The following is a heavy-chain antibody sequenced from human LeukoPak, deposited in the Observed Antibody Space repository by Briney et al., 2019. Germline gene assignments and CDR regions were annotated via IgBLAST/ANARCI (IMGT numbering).Heavy chain of an antibody. CDR2: INFDGSST. D-gene: IGHD1-1*01. CDR1: GFTFSSYW. Sequence: QTGGSLRLSCAASGFTFSSYWMHWVRQAPGKGLVWVSRINFDGSSTTYADSVKGRFTISRDNAKNTLYLQMNSLRVEDTAVYYCARPLSSNCRIDPWGQGTLVTVSS. CDR3: ARPLSSNCRIDP. V-gene: IGHV3-74*01. J-gene: IGHJ5*02.